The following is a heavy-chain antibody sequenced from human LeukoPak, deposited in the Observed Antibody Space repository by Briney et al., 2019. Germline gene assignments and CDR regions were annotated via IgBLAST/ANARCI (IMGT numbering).Heavy chain of an antibody. V-gene: IGHV3-23*01. CDR2: ISESGDVT. CDR3: AKDPEF. Sequence: GGSLRLSCAVSGFTFSSQAMSWVRQAPGKGLEWISGISESGDVTFHVGSVKGRFTISRDNSKNTLFLQMDSLRVEDTAVYYCAKDPEFWGQGTLVTVSS. CDR1: GFTFSSQA. J-gene: IGHJ4*02. D-gene: IGHD3-10*01.